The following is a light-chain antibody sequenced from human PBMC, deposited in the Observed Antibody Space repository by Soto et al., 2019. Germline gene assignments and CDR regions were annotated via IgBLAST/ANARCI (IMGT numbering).Light chain of an antibody. CDR2: DVN. V-gene: IGLV2-11*01. CDR3: CSYGGRYTVL. CDR1: SSDVGTYIS. Sequence: QSALTQPRSVSGSPGQSVTISCTGTSSDVGTYISVSWYQQKPGKAPKLLIYDVNNRASRVPDRFSGSTSGNTASLTISGLQAEDEADYYCCSYGGRYTVLFGGGTKLTVL. J-gene: IGLJ2*01.